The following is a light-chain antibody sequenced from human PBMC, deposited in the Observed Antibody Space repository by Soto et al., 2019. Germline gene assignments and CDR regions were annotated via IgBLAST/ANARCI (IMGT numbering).Light chain of an antibody. CDR1: TSNIGTNT. J-gene: IGLJ2*01. Sequence: QSALTESPSSSGTPGQRVSISCSGSTSNIGTNTVSWYQHVPGTAPKLLIYSNDQRPSAVPGRFSGSKSGTSASLAISGLLSEDEADYYCATWDDRLNVVFGGGTQLTV. CDR3: ATWDDRLNVV. V-gene: IGLV1-44*01. CDR2: SND.